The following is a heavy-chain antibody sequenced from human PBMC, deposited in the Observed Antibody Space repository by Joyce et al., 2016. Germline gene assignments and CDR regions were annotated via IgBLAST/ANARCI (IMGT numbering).Heavy chain of an antibody. J-gene: IGHJ4*02. CDR2: ISRDNTYI. CDR1: GFNFSCYS. Sequence: EVHLVESGGGLVKPGESMRLSCSASGFNFSCYSMTWVRHAPGKGLEWVSSISRDNTYIFHADSVKGRFTISRDNARNSLYLQMNSLRAEDTAVYYCARDVLTTVTKAYGYWGQGTLVAVSS. V-gene: IGHV3-21*01. CDR3: ARDVLTTVTKAYGY. D-gene: IGHD4-11*01.